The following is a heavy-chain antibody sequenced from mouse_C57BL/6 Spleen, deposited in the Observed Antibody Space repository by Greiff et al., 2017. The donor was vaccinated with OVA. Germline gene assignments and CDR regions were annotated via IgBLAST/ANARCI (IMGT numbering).Heavy chain of an antibody. CDR2: IDPNSGGT. J-gene: IGHJ3*01. Sequence: QVQLQQSGAELVKPGASVKLSCKASGYTFTSSWMHWVKQRPGRGLEWIGRIDPNSGGTKYNEKFKGKATLTVDQPSSTAYMQLSSLTSEDSAVYYCARSAPSRDGGFAYWGQGTLVTVSA. CDR1: GYTFTSSW. CDR3: ARSAPSRDGGFAY. D-gene: IGHD2-3*01. V-gene: IGHV1-72*01.